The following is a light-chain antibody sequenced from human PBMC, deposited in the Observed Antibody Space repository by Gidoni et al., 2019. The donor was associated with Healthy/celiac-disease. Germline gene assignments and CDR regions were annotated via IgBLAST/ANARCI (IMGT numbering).Light chain of an antibody. CDR3: QQRSNWHPLT. Sequence: EIVLTQSPATLSLSPGESATLSCRASQSVSSYLACYQQKPGQAPRLLIYDASNRATGIPARFSGSGSGTEFSLTISSREPEDFAVYYCQQRSNWHPLTFGGGTKVEIK. CDR1: QSVSSY. J-gene: IGKJ4*01. CDR2: DAS. V-gene: IGKV3-11*01.